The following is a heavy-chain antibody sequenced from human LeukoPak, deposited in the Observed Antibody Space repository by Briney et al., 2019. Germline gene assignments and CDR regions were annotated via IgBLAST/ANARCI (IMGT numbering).Heavy chain of an antibody. V-gene: IGHV3-23*01. Sequence: HSGGSLRLSCAASGFTFSSYAMSWVRQAPGEGLEWVSAISGSGGSTYYADSVKGRFTISRDNSKNTLYLQMNSLRAEDTAVYYCAKDESPNSGYDPFDYWGQGTLVTVSS. D-gene: IGHD5-12*01. J-gene: IGHJ4*02. CDR1: GFTFSSYA. CDR3: AKDESPNSGYDPFDY. CDR2: ISGSGGST.